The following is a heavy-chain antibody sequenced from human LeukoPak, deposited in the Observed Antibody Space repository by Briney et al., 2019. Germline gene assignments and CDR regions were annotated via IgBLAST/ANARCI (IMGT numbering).Heavy chain of an antibody. Sequence: GGSLRLSCAASGFTFSSYSMNWVRQAPGKGLEWVSSISSSSSYIYYADSVKGRFTISRDNAKNSLYLQMNSLRAEDTAVYYCARDNTPDLGYCSSTSCYTDGGIDYWGQGTLVTVSS. J-gene: IGHJ4*02. D-gene: IGHD2-2*02. CDR3: ARDNTPDLGYCSSTSCYTDGGIDY. CDR2: ISSSSSYI. V-gene: IGHV3-21*01. CDR1: GFTFSSYS.